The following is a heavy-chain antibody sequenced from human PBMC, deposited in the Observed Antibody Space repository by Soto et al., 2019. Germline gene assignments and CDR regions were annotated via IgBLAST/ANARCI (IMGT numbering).Heavy chain of an antibody. V-gene: IGHV4-4*07. CDR3: ARDIGSYAYGEGY. Sequence: SETLSLTCSVSGGSINSYWWSWIRHPAGKGLEWIGRVYSSGTTDYNPSPNSRATLSVETSKNQFSLKLSSVTAADTAVYYCARDIGSYAYGEGYWGQGIQVTVSS. CDR2: VYSSGTT. D-gene: IGHD3-10*01. J-gene: IGHJ4*02. CDR1: GGSINSYW.